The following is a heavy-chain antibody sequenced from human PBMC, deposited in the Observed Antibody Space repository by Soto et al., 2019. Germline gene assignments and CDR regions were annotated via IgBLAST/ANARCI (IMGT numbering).Heavy chain of an antibody. CDR2: ISAYNGNT. CDR3: ATAPPPPHY. CDR1: GYTFASYA. Sequence: QVQLVQSGAEVKKPGASVKVSCKASGYTFASYAISWMRQAPGQGLEWMGWISAYNGNTKYAQKLQGRVTMTTDTTTSTAYRELSTLRSDDTEVYYCATAPPPPHYWGQGTRVTAS. V-gene: IGHV1-18*01. J-gene: IGHJ4*02.